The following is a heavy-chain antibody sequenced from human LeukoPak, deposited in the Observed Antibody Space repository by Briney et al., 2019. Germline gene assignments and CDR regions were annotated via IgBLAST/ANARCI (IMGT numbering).Heavy chain of an antibody. CDR3: AKLKIGTYDFWSGYPPYYFDY. D-gene: IGHD3-3*01. CDR1: GFTFSSYA. Sequence: GGSLRLSCAASGFTFSSYAMSWVRQAPGKGLEWVSAISGSGGSTYYADSVKGRFTISRDNSKNTLYLQMNSLRAEDTAVYYCAKLKIGTYDFWSGYPPYYFDYWGQGTLVTVSS. J-gene: IGHJ4*02. CDR2: ISGSGGST. V-gene: IGHV3-23*01.